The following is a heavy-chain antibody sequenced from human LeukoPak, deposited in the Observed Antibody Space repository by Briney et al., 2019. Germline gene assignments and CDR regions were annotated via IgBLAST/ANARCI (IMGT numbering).Heavy chain of an antibody. D-gene: IGHD3-16*01. V-gene: IGHV4-4*09. CDR3: ARFTYTTRPSDV. CDR2: IYSSGST. Sequence: SETLSLTCSVSGGSISGYYWSWIRQPPGQTLEWIVYIYSSGSTNYNPSLQSRVTMSVDTSMNQFSLRLSSVTAADTAVYYCARFTYTTRPSDVWGKGTTVTVSS. CDR1: GGSISGYY. J-gene: IGHJ6*04.